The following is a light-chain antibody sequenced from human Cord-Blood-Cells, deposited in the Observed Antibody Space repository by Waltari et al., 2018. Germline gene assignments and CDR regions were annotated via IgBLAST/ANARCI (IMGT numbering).Light chain of an antibody. V-gene: IGKV3-20*01. CDR3: QQYGSAPWT. CDR1: QSVSSSY. Sequence: EIVLTQSPGTLSLSPGERATLSCRASQSVSSSYLAGYQQKPGQAPRLLSYGACSRATGIPDRFSGSGSGTDCTLTISRLEHEDFAVYYGQQYGSAPWTFGQGTKVEIK. CDR2: GAC. J-gene: IGKJ1*01.